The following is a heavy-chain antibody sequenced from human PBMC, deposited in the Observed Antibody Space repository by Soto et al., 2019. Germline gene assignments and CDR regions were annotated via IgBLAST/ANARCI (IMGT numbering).Heavy chain of an antibody. CDR2: ISAYNVAT. CDR3: ARVTPNNYDSSGYYYLFDH. J-gene: IGHJ5*02. D-gene: IGHD3-22*01. Sequence: ASVKVSCKASGYTFPMYGISWVRQAPGQGLEWLGWISAYNVATNYARKVQGRVTMTTDTSTSTAYMELRSLRYDDTAVYYCARVTPNNYDSSGYYYLFDHWGQGTLVTVSS. V-gene: IGHV1-18*01. CDR1: GYTFPMYG.